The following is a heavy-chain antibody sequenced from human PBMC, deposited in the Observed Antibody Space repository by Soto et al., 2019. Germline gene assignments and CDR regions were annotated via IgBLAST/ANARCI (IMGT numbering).Heavy chain of an antibody. CDR2: IYYSGST. CDR3: ASTLLRYFDWRAFDP. Sequence: PSETLSLTCTVSGGSISSGDYYWSWIRQPPGKGLEWIGYIYYSGSTYYNPSLKSRVTISVDTSKNQFSLKLSSVTAADTAVYYCASTLLRYFDWRAFDPWGQGTLVTVSS. CDR1: GGSISSGDYY. D-gene: IGHD3-9*01. J-gene: IGHJ5*02. V-gene: IGHV4-30-4*01.